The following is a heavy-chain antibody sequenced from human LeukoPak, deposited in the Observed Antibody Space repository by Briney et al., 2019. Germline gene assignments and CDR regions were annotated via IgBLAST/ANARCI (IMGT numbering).Heavy chain of an antibody. CDR1: GFTFSVSW. J-gene: IGHJ4*02. D-gene: IGHD1-26*01. CDR3: ARERLGGSLDY. CDR2: VNGDVSGT. Sequence: GGSLRLSCAASGFTFSVSWMHWVRQAPGKGLVWVSRVNGDVSGTVYADSVKGRFTISRDNAKNTVYLQMNSLRADDTAVYYCARERLGGSLDYWGQGTLVTVSS. V-gene: IGHV3-74*01.